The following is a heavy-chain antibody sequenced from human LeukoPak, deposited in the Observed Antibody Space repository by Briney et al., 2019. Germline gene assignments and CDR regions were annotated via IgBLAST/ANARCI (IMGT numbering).Heavy chain of an antibody. CDR1: GGSISSSSYY. CDR3: ASCSGSYALYYFDY. D-gene: IGHD1-26*01. Sequence: SETLSLTCTVSGGSISSSSYYWGWIRQPPGKGLEWIGSIYYSGSTYYNPSLKSRVTISVDTSKNQFSLKLSSVTAADTAVYYCASCSGSYALYYFDYWGQGTLVTVSS. J-gene: IGHJ4*02. V-gene: IGHV4-39*01. CDR2: IYYSGST.